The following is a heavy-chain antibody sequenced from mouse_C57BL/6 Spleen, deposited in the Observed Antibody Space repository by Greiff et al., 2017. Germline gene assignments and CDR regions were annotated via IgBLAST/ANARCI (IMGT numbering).Heavy chain of an antibody. Sequence: EVQLQQSGPELVMPGDSVKLSCKASGYSFTGYFMNWVMQSHGKSLEWIGRINPYNGDTFYNQKFKGKATLTVDKSSSTAHMELRSLTSEDSAVYYCARGFITTSYFDYWGQGTTLTVSS. J-gene: IGHJ2*01. D-gene: IGHD1-1*01. CDR3: ARGFITTSYFDY. CDR1: GYSFTGYF. V-gene: IGHV1-20*01. CDR2: INPYNGDT.